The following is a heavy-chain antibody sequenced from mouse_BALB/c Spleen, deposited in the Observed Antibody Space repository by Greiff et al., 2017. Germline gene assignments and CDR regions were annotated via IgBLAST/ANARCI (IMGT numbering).Heavy chain of an antibody. Sequence: EVQRVESGPSLVKPSQTLSLTCSVTGYSITSGYWNWIRKFPGNKLEYMGYISYSGSTYYNPSLKSRISITRDTSKNQYYLQLNSVTTEDTATYYCARREDWVYAMDYWGQGTSVTVSS. CDR1: GYSITSGY. J-gene: IGHJ4*01. CDR3: ARREDWVYAMDY. D-gene: IGHD4-1*01. CDR2: ISYSGST. V-gene: IGHV3-8*02.